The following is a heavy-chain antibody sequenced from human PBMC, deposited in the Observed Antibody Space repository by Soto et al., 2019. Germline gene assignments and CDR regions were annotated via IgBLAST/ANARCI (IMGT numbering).Heavy chain of an antibody. J-gene: IGHJ5*02. Sequence: SVKVSCKASGGTFSSYAISWVRQAPGQGLEWMGGIIPIFGTANYAQKFQGRVTITADESTSTAYMELSSLRSEDTAVYYCARGGITMVRGVIGRPNWFDPWGQGTLVTVSS. V-gene: IGHV1-69*13. CDR2: IIPIFGTA. CDR3: ARGGITMVRGVIGRPNWFDP. D-gene: IGHD3-10*01. CDR1: GGTFSSYA.